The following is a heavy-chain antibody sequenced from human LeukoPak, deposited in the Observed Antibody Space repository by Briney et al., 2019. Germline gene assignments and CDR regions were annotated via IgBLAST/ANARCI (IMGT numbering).Heavy chain of an antibody. J-gene: IGHJ6*03. CDR2: IYYSGST. V-gene: IGHV4-39*01. Sequence: SETLSLTCTVSGGSISSSDYYWGWIRQPPGKGLEWIGSIYYSGSTYYNPSLKSRVTISVDTSKNQFSPKLSSVTAADTAVYFCASCSYYYFYMDVWGKGTTVTVSS. D-gene: IGHD2-21*01. CDR3: ASCSYYYFYMDV. CDR1: GGSISSSDYY.